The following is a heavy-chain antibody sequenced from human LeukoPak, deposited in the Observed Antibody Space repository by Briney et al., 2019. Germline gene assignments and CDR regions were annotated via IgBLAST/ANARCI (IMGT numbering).Heavy chain of an antibody. CDR1: GGPTNSYY. J-gene: IGHJ4*02. Sequence: KPSETPSLTCTVSGGPTNSYYWGWLRQPPGKGLEWNGYIYYSGSTNYNPSLKSRVTISVDTSKNQFSLKLSSVTAADTAVYYCASTLGYCSGGSCYPSFDYWGQGTLVTVSS. CDR3: ASTLGYCSGGSCYPSFDY. V-gene: IGHV4-59*01. D-gene: IGHD2-15*01. CDR2: IYYSGST.